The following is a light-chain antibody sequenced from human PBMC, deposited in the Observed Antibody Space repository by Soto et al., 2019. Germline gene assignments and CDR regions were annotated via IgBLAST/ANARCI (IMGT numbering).Light chain of an antibody. CDR3: QQYNEWPLT. CDR1: QSVSNN. CDR2: HAA. J-gene: IGKJ4*01. Sequence: EIVMTQSPATLSVSPGERATLSCRASQSVSNNVAWYQQKPGQAPRLLIYHAATRATGIPARFSGSGSGTEVTLTISSLQSEDFAVSYCQQYNEWPLTFGGGTKVEIK. V-gene: IGKV3-15*01.